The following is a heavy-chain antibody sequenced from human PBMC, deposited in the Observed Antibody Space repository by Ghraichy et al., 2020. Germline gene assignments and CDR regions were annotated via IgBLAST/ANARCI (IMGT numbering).Heavy chain of an antibody. CDR1: GFNVSTNY. Sequence: GGSLRLSCAASGFNVSTNYMSWVRQAPGKGLEWVSDIYSGGNTYYVDSVKGRFTISRDNSRNTVYLQMNSLRAEDTAVYYCARGLYYGSGSYYLAYTYYLAYWGQGTLVTVSS. V-gene: IGHV3-53*01. D-gene: IGHD3-10*01. CDR3: ARGLYYGSGSYYLAYTYYLAY. CDR2: IYSGGNT. J-gene: IGHJ4*02.